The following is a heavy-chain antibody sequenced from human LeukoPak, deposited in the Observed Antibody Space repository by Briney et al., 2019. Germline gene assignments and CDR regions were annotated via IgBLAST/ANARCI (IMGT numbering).Heavy chain of an antibody. CDR3: ATARDKCSFDP. Sequence: GGSLRLSCAASRFTFSSYAMYWVRQAPGKGLEWVANIKQDGTEKHYMASVEGRFTISRDNAKNSLYLQMNSLRTEDTAVYFCATARDKCSFDPWGQGTLVTVSS. D-gene: IGHD3-10*02. V-gene: IGHV3-7*01. CDR2: IKQDGTEK. J-gene: IGHJ5*02. CDR1: RFTFSSYA.